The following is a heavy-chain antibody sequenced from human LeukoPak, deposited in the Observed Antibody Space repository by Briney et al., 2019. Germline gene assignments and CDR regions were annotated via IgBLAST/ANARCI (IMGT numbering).Heavy chain of an antibody. D-gene: IGHD2-21*02. CDR1: GFTFSSYA. J-gene: IGHJ4*02. V-gene: IGHV3-23*01. CDR3: AKGRLTLDN. CDR2: ISNGGDST. Sequence: GGSLRLSCAASGFTFSSYAMSWVRQAPGKGLDWVSIISNGGDSTLYADSVKGRFTISRDNSKNTLYLQMNSLRAEDTAVYYCAKGRLTLDNWGQGTLVTVSS.